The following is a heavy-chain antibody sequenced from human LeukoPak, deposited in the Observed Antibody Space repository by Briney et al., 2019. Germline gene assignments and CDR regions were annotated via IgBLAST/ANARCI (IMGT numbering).Heavy chain of an antibody. CDR1: GGTLSSYA. D-gene: IGHD3-3*01. V-gene: IGHV1-69*01. J-gene: IGHJ5*02. CDR2: IIPIFGTA. Sequence: SVKVSCKASGGTLSSYAISWVRQAPGQGLEWMGGIIPIFGTANYAQKFQGRVTITADESTSTAYMELSSLRSEDTAVYYCARAGDPLYDFWSGYYRYNWFDPWGQGTLVTVSS. CDR3: ARAGDPLYDFWSGYYRYNWFDP.